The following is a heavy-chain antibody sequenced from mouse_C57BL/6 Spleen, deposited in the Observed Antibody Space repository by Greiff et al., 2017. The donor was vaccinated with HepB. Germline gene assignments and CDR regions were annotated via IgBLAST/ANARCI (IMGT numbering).Heavy chain of an antibody. CDR3: ARSDDYGWFAY. Sequence: LQESGAELVKPGASVKLSCKASGYTFTSYWMHWVKQRPGQGLEWIGMIHPNSGSTNYNEKFKSKATLTVDKSSSTAYMQLSSLTSEDSAVYYCARSDDYGWFAYWGQGTLVTVSA. CDR1: GYTFTSYW. CDR2: IHPNSGST. J-gene: IGHJ3*01. D-gene: IGHD2-4*01. V-gene: IGHV1-64*01.